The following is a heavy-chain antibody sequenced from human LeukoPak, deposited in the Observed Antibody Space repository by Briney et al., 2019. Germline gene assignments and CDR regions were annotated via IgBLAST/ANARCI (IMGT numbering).Heavy chain of an antibody. V-gene: IGHV4-39*01. CDR2: IYYSGST. J-gene: IGHJ4*02. Sequence: SETLSLTCTVSGDSIISSSYYWGWIRQPPGKGLEWLGTIYYSGSTYYNPSLKSRVTISIDTSKNQFSLKLNSVTAADTAVYYCARFRPTIWGQGSLVYVSS. D-gene: IGHD5-24*01. CDR1: GDSIISSSYY. CDR3: ARFRPTI.